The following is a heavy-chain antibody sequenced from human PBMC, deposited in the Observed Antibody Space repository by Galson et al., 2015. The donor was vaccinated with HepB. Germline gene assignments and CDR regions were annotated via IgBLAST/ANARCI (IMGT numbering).Heavy chain of an antibody. CDR2: ISSGSGYT. CDR3: AKDGIMVANNPYHFHY. D-gene: IGHD2-15*01. V-gene: IGHV3-11*05. J-gene: IGHJ4*02. Sequence: SLRLSCAASGFAFSDYYMSWVRQAPGKGLEWVSYISSGSGYTEYADSVKGRFTISRDNAKNSLYLQMNSLKADDTAVYYCAKDGIMVANNPYHFHYWGQGTLVTVSS. CDR1: GFAFSDYY.